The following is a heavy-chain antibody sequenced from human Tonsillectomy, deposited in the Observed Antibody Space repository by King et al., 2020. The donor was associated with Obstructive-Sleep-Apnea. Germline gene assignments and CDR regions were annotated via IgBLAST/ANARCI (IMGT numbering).Heavy chain of an antibody. Sequence: QGQLVQSGAEMKKPGASVKVSCKASGYTFTGYYMHWVRQAPGQGLEWMGWINSNSGGTSYAQKFQGWITMTRDTSISTAYLELSRLRSDDTAVYYCARETDISNWSNYFDYWGQGTLVTVSS. D-gene: IGHD6-13*01. CDR3: ARETDISNWSNYFDY. V-gene: IGHV1-2*04. CDR1: GYTFTGYY. J-gene: IGHJ4*02. CDR2: INSNSGGT.